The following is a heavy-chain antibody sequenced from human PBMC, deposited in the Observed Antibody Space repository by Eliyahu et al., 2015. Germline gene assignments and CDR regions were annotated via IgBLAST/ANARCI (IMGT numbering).Heavy chain of an antibody. CDR2: XNSDGSST. Sequence: EVQLVESGGGLVQPGGSLRLSCAASGFTFSSYWMHWVRQAPGKGLVWVSRXNSDGSSTSYADSVKGRFTISRDNAKNTLYLQMNSLRVEDTAVYYCAREKAVAGQNFDYWGQGTLVTVSS. J-gene: IGHJ4*02. CDR1: GFTFSSYW. V-gene: IGHV3-74*01. CDR3: AREKAVAGQNFDY. D-gene: IGHD6-19*01.